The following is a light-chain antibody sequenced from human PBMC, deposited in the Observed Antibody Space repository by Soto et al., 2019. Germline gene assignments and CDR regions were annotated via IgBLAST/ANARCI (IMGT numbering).Light chain of an antibody. J-gene: IGKJ1*01. CDR2: AAS. CDR3: QQSYSTRWT. CDR1: QSISSY. Sequence: DIQMTQSPSSLSASVGDRVTITGRASQSISSYLNWYQQKPGKAPKLLIYAASSLQSGVPSRFSGSGSGTDFTLTISSLQPEDFATYYCQQSYSTRWTFGQGTRWIS. V-gene: IGKV1-39*01.